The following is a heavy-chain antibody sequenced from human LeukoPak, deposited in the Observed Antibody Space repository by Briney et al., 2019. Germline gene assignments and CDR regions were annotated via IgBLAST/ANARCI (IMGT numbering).Heavy chain of an antibody. CDR3: AKVVYYFDTTYFDD. V-gene: IGHV3-23*01. Sequence: GRSLRLSCAASGFTFSSYDMSWVRQAPGRGLEWASAISGSGGTTFYADSVKGRFTISRDNSKNTLYLQMYSLRAEDTAVYYCAKVVYYFDTTYFDDWGQGTLVTVSS. J-gene: IGHJ4*02. CDR1: GFTFSSYD. D-gene: IGHD3-22*01. CDR2: ISGSGGTT.